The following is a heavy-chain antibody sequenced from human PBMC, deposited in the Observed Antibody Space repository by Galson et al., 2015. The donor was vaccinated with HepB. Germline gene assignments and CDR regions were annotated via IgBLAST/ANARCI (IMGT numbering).Heavy chain of an antibody. CDR1: GFTFSSYA. CDR2: ISGSGGST. CDR3: AKAGRGGWDSFDY. Sequence: SLRLSCAASGFTFSSYAMSWVRQAPGKGLEWVSAISGSGGSTYYADSVKGRFTISRDNSKNTLYLQMNSLRAEDTAVYYCAKAGRGGWDSFDYWGQGTLVTVSS. V-gene: IGHV3-23*01. D-gene: IGHD6-19*01. J-gene: IGHJ4*02.